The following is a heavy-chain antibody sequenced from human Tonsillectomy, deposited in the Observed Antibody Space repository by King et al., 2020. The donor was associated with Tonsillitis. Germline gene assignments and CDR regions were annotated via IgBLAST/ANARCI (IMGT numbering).Heavy chain of an antibody. CDR1: GFTFSNYA. CDR2: ISGSGVST. Sequence: VQLVESGGGLVQPGGSLRLSCAASGFTFSNYAMSWVRQAPGKGLEWVSAISGSGVSTNYADSVKGRFTISRDKSKNTLYLQVNSLRAEDTAVYYCAKEYYDILTGYYARPFDYWGQGTLVTVTS. CDR3: AKEYYDILTGYYARPFDY. V-gene: IGHV3-23*04. J-gene: IGHJ4*02. D-gene: IGHD3-9*01.